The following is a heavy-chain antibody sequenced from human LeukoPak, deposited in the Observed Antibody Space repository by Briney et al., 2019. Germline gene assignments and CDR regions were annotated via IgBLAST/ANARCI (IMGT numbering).Heavy chain of an antibody. Sequence: GGSLRLSCEASGFSFSKYRMHWVRQAPGKGLVWVAFISKDGGTTTYVDSVRDRFTTSRDNSKNILFLQMNSLKSEDTAMYYCVRASGYLHDFDFWGQGTLVTVSS. V-gene: IGHV3-74*03. CDR3: VRASGYLHDFDF. D-gene: IGHD3-3*01. J-gene: IGHJ4*02. CDR2: ISKDGGTT. CDR1: GFSFSKYR.